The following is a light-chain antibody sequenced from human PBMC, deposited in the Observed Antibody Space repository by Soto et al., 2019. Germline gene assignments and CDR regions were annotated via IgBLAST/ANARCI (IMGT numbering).Light chain of an antibody. CDR1: SRDVGSYNL. CDR3: CLYAGSSTSVV. Sequence: QSALTQPASVSGSPGQSITISCTGTSRDVGSYNLVSWYQQHPGKAPKLMIYEGSKRPSGVSNRFSGSKSGNTASLTISGLQAEDEADYYCCLYAGSSTSVVFGGGTQLTVL. J-gene: IGLJ2*01. CDR2: EGS. V-gene: IGLV2-23*01.